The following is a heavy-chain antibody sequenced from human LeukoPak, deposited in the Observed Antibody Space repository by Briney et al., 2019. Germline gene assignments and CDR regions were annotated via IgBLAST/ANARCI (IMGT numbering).Heavy chain of an antibody. D-gene: IGHD2-15*01. J-gene: IGHJ4*02. CDR2: INPNSGGT. CDR1: GYTCTGYY. Sequence: ASVKVSCKASGYTCTGYYMHWVRQAPGQGLEWMGWINPNSGGTNYAQKFQGRVTMTRDTSISTDYMELSGLRSDDTAVYYCARRFCGGGSCYSAIDYWGQGTLVTVSS. V-gene: IGHV1-2*02. CDR3: ARRFCGGGSCYSAIDY.